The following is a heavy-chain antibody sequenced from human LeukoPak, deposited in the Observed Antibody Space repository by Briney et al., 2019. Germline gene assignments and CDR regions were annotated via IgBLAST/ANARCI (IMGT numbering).Heavy chain of an antibody. D-gene: IGHD5-12*01. V-gene: IGHV4-30-2*01. J-gene: IGHJ4*02. CDR3: ARGRGYSGYDPPSPYYFDY. Sequence: PSETLSLTCAVSGGSISSGGYSWSWIRQPPGKGLEWIGYIYHSGSTYYNPSLKSRVTISVDRSKNQFSLKLSSVTAADTAVYYCARGRGYSGYDPPSPYYFDYWGQGTLVTVSS. CDR1: GGSISSGGYS. CDR2: IYHSGST.